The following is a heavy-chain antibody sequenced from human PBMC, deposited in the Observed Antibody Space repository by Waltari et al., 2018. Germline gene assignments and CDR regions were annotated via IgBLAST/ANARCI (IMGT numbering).Heavy chain of an antibody. V-gene: IGHV4-59*01. CDR2: IYYSGST. D-gene: IGHD3-22*01. CDR1: GGSISSYY. Sequence: QVQLQESGPGLVKPSETLSLTCTVSGGSISSYYWSWIRQPPGKGLEWIGYIYYSGSTNYNPSLKSRVTISVDTSKNQFSLKRSSVTAADTAVYYCAASPTYYYDSSGYYYSYWGQGTLVTVSS. CDR3: AASPTYYYDSSGYYYSY. J-gene: IGHJ4*02.